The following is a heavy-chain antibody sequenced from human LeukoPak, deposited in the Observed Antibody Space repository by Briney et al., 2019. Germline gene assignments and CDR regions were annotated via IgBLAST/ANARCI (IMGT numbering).Heavy chain of an antibody. J-gene: IGHJ5*02. V-gene: IGHV3-9*01. CDR3: AKDSYQGGLLWFGSHGWFDP. CDR1: GFTFDDYA. Sequence: PGGSLRLSCAASGFTFDDYAMHWVRQAPGKGLEWVSGISWNSGSIGYADSVKGRFTISRDNAKNSLYLQMNSLRAEDTALYYCAKDSYQGGLLWFGSHGWFDPWGQGTLVTVSS. CDR2: ISWNSGSI. D-gene: IGHD3-10*01.